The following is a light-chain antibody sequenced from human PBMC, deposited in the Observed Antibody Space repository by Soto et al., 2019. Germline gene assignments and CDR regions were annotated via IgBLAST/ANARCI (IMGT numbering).Light chain of an antibody. Sequence: EIVLTQSPGTLSLSPGERATLSCRASQSVSSSYLAWYQQKPGQAPRLLIYGVSSRATGIPDRFSGSGSGTDFTLTISRLEPEYVAVYCCQQYGSSPVYSVGQGTKLEIK. CDR2: GVS. CDR1: QSVSSSY. CDR3: QQYGSSPVYS. J-gene: IGKJ2*03. V-gene: IGKV3-20*01.